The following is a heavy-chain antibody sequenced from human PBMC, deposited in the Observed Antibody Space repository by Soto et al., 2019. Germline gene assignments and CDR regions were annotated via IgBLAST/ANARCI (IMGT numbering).Heavy chain of an antibody. V-gene: IGHV4-59*01. CDR3: ARLGTVRELDY. CDR2: IYYSGST. D-gene: IGHD5-18*01. Sequence: SSETLSLTCSVSGGSISSYYWSWIRQPPGKGLEWIGYIYYSGSTNYNPSLKSRVTISVDTSKNQFSLKLSSVTAADTAVYYCARLGTVRELDYWGQGTLVTVSS. J-gene: IGHJ4*02. CDR1: GGSISSYY.